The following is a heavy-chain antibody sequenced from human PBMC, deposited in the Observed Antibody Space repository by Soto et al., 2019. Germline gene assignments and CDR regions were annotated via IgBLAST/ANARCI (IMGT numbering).Heavy chain of an antibody. D-gene: IGHD3-22*01. J-gene: IGHJ4*02. CDR1: GFTFSSYA. V-gene: IGHV3-23*01. CDR2: ISGSGGST. CDR3: AKEERYYYDSSGYYNY. Sequence: VQLLESGGGLVQPGGSLRLSCAASGFTFSSYAMSWVRQAPGKGLEWVSAISGSGGSTYYADSVKGRFTISRDNSKNTLYLQMNSLRAEDTAVYYCAKEERYYYDSSGYYNYWGQGTLVTVSS.